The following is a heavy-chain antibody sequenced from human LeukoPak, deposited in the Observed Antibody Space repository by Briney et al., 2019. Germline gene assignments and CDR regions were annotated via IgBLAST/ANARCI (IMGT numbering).Heavy chain of an antibody. Sequence: PGGSPRLSCAASGFIFSSYVMIWVRQAPGKGLEWVSIIGTSGGDIHYADSVKGRLSISRDNSKNTLSLQMNSLRVDDTAVYYCARDPNWGSGYWGQGTLVTVSS. J-gene: IGHJ4*02. CDR1: GFIFSSYV. D-gene: IGHD7-27*01. V-gene: IGHV3-23*01. CDR2: IGTSGGDI. CDR3: ARDPNWGSGY.